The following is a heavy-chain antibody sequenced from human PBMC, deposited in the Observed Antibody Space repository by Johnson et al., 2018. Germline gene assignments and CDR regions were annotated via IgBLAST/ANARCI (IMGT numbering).Heavy chain of an antibody. CDR1: GFTFDDYA. D-gene: IGHD3-3*01. V-gene: IGHV3-9*01. Sequence: EVQLVESGGGLVQPGRSLRLSCAASGFTFDDYAMHWVRQAPGKGLEWVSGISWNSGSIGYADSVKGRFTISRDNAKHSLYLQMNSLRPEDTALYYCARAEAGYDFWGGYPHWGQGTLVTVSS. CDR2: ISWNSGSI. CDR3: ARAEAGYDFWGGYPH. J-gene: IGHJ1*01.